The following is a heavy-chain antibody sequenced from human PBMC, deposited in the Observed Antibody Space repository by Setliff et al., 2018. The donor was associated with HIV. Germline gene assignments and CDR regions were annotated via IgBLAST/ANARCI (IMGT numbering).Heavy chain of an antibody. CDR2: MSLTRDT. J-gene: IGHJ3*02. D-gene: IGHD3-22*01. V-gene: IGHV4-59*08. Sequence: SETLSLTCTVSGASISGSYWIWIRQPPGKGLEWIGYMSLTRDTKYNPSLNSRVTTSIDTSKNQFSLELRSVTAADTAVYYCARGDTYYHDRSGYVKSALDAFDIWGRGTMVTVSS. CDR1: GASISGSY. CDR3: ARGDTYYHDRSGYVKSALDAFDI.